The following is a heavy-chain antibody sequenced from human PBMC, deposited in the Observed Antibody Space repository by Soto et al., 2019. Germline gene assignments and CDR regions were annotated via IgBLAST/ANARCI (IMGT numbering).Heavy chain of an antibody. Sequence: EVQLVESGGGLVQPGGSLRLSCAASGFTFSSFWMHWVRQAPGKGLVWVSRIESDGGRTGYAESVKGRFTISRDNAKNTLYLQMNSLRAEETAVYYCAGSRTLDYWGQGTLVTVSS. CDR2: IESDGGRT. D-gene: IGHD2-2*01. J-gene: IGHJ4*02. CDR3: AGSRTLDY. CDR1: GFTFSSFW. V-gene: IGHV3-74*01.